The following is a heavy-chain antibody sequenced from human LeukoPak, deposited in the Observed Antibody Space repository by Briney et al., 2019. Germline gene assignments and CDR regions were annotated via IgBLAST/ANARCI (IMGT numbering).Heavy chain of an antibody. J-gene: IGHJ4*02. V-gene: IGHV3-11*01. D-gene: IGHD3-22*01. CDR1: GFTFSDYY. CDR2: ITSTDATI. CDR3: ARVLSSGYSPFDY. Sequence: PGGSLRLSCAASGFTFSDYYMTWIRQAPGKGLEWVSHITSTDATIYYADSVKGRFTIARDNTKNSLSLQMNSLRAEDTAVYFCARVLSSGYSPFDYWGQGILVTVSS.